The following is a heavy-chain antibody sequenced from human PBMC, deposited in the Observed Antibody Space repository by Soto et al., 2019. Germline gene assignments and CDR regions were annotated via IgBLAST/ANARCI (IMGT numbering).Heavy chain of an antibody. D-gene: IGHD2-21*01. J-gene: IGHJ5*02. Sequence: SETLSLTCAVYGGSFSGYYWSWIRQPPGKGLEWIGEINHSGSTNYNPSLKSRVTISVDTSKNQFSLKLSSVTAADTAVYYCARGFRRYSGWFDPWGQGTLVTVSS. CDR3: ARGFRRYSGWFDP. CDR1: GGSFSGYY. V-gene: IGHV4-34*01. CDR2: INHSGST.